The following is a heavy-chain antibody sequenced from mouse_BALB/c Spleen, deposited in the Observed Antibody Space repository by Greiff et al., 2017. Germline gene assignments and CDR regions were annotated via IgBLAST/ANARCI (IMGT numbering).Heavy chain of an antibody. CDR1: GFTFSSYT. Sequence: EVHLVESGGGLVKPGGSLKLSCAASGFTFSSYTMSWVRQTPEKRLEWVATISSGGSYTYYPDSVKGRFTISRDNAKNTLYLQMSSLKSEDTAMYYCTRFTTATGWYFDVWGAGTTVTVSS. D-gene: IGHD1-2*01. CDR3: TRFTTATGWYFDV. V-gene: IGHV5-6-4*01. CDR2: ISSGGSYT. J-gene: IGHJ1*01.